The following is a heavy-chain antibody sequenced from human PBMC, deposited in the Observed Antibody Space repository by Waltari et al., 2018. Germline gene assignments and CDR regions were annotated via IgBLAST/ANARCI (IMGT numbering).Heavy chain of an antibody. Sequence: QVQLVESGGGVVQPGRSLRLSCAASGFTFSSYGMHWVRPAPGKGLEWVAVISYDGSNKYYADSVKGRFTISRDNSKNTLYLQMNSLRAEDTAVYYCAKDRGSGSYYGGDVWGQGTTVTVSS. CDR2: ISYDGSNK. CDR3: AKDRGSGSYYGGDV. CDR1: GFTFSSYG. V-gene: IGHV3-30*18. D-gene: IGHD3-10*01. J-gene: IGHJ6*02.